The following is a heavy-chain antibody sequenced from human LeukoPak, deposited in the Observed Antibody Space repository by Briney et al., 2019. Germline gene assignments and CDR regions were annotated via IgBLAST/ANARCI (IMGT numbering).Heavy chain of an antibody. CDR1: GYSISSGYY. J-gene: IGHJ4*02. CDR2: IYHSGST. CDR3: ARGLYYFDY. Sequence: SETLSLTCTVSGYSISSGYYWGWIRQPPGKGLEWIGSIYHSGSTYYSPSLKSRVTISVDTSKNQFSLKVSSVTAADTAVYYCARGLYYFDYWARETWSPSPQ. V-gene: IGHV4-38-2*02.